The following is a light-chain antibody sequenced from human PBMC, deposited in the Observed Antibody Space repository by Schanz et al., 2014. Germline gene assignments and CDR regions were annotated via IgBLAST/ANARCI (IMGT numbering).Light chain of an antibody. CDR2: DAS. CDR3: QQYNSYSWT. CDR1: ESISKY. V-gene: IGKV1-5*01. J-gene: IGKJ1*01. Sequence: DIQMTQSPSSLSASVGDRVTITCRASESISKYLNWYQQKPGKAPKLLIYDASSLESGVPSRFSGSGSGTEFTLTISSLQPDDFATYYCQQYNSYSWTFGQGTKVEIK.